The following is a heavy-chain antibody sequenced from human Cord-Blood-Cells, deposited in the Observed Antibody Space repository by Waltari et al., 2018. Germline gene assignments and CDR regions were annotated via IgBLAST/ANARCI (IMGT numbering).Heavy chain of an antibody. Sequence: QVQLVESGGGVVQPGRSLRLSCAASGLPFSSYAMHWVRQAPGKGLEWVAVISYDGSNKYYADSVKGRFTISRDNSKNTLYLQMNSLRAEDTAVYYCSGELLNWFDPWGQGTLVTVSS. J-gene: IGHJ5*02. CDR2: ISYDGSNK. CDR3: SGELLNWFDP. V-gene: IGHV3-30-3*01. CDR1: GLPFSSYA. D-gene: IGHD1-26*01.